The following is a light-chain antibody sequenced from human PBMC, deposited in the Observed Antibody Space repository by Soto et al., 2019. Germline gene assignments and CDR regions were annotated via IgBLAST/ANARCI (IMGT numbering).Light chain of an antibody. Sequence: EIVLTQSPATLSLSPVERAKLSFSASHSVSSYLALYQQKPGQAPRLLIYDASNRATGIPARFSGSGSGTDFTLTISSLEPEDFAVYYCQQRSNPRINCGGGTKGDIK. J-gene: IGKJ4*01. CDR3: QQRSNPRIN. CDR2: DAS. CDR1: HSVSSY. V-gene: IGKV3-11*01.